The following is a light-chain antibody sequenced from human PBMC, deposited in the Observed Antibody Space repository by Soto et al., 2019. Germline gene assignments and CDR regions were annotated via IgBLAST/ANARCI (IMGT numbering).Light chain of an antibody. CDR1: QSVLYSSNNKNY. Sequence: EIVMTQSPDSLAVSLGERATINCKTSQSVLYSSNNKNYLAWYQQKPGQPPKLLIYWAYTRESGVPDRFSGSGSGTEFTLTISSLQAEDVAIYFCQQYYSTPPTLGQGTKVEIK. J-gene: IGKJ1*01. CDR2: WAY. V-gene: IGKV4-1*01. CDR3: QQYYSTPPT.